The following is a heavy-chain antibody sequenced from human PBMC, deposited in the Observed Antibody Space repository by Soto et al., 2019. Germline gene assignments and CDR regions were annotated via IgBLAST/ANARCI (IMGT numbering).Heavy chain of an antibody. Sequence: KTSETLSLTCTVSGGSISSYYWSWIRQPAGKGLEWIGRIYTSGSTNYNPSLKSRVTMSVDTSKNQFSLKLSSVTAADTAVYYCAATYYDFWSGYPPYYYGMDVWGQGTTVTVSS. J-gene: IGHJ6*02. D-gene: IGHD3-3*01. V-gene: IGHV4-4*07. CDR1: GGSISSYY. CDR3: AATYYDFWSGYPPYYYGMDV. CDR2: IYTSGST.